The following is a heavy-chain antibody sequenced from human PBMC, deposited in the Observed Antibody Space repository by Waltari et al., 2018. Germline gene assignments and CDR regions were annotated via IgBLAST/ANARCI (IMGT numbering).Heavy chain of an antibody. J-gene: IGHJ6*02. CDR1: GFTFSSYA. V-gene: IGHV3-30-3*01. Sequence: QVQLVESGGGVVQPGRSLRLSCAASGFTFSSYAMHWVRQAPGKGLEWVAVISYDGSNKYYADSVKGRFTISRDNSKNTLYLQMNCLRAEDTAVYYCASSSSPYYYGMDVWGQGT. CDR3: ASSSSPYYYGMDV. D-gene: IGHD6-13*01. CDR2: ISYDGSNK.